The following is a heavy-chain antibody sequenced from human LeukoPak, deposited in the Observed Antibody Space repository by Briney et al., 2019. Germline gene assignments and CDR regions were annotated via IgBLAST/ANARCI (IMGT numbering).Heavy chain of an antibody. Sequence: ASVKISCKVSGYTFTDYYMHWVRQAPGKGLEWMGLVDPEDGETIYAEKFQGRVTITADTSTDTAYMELSSLRSEDTAVYYCRIAVAGTTDYWGQGTLVTVSS. V-gene: IGHV1-69-2*01. CDR3: RIAVAGTTDY. CDR1: GYTFTDYY. D-gene: IGHD6-19*01. J-gene: IGHJ4*02. CDR2: VDPEDGET.